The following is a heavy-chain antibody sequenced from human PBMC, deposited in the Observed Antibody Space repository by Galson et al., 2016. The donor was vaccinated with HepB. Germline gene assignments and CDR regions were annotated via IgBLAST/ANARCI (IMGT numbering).Heavy chain of an antibody. CDR1: GGSFSGYF. Sequence: SETLSLTCAAYGGSFSGYFWSWIRQPPGKGLEWIGEIAHSGSTNYNPSLKSRVTISVDRSKNQFSLKLNSVTAAATAVYYCALATHLNWFDPWGQGTLVTVSS. D-gene: IGHD1-26*01. V-gene: IGHV4-34*01. J-gene: IGHJ5*02. CDR3: ALATHLNWFDP. CDR2: IAHSGST.